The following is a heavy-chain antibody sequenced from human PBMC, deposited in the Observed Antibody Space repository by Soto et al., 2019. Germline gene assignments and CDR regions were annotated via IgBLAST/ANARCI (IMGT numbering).Heavy chain of an antibody. CDR2: IIPIIGTA. V-gene: IGHV1-69*06. J-gene: IGHJ1*01. CDR3: TNGYFDASTSYYPAEYFQH. D-gene: IGHD3-22*01. CDR1: GGTFSNYA. Sequence: QVQLVQSGAEVKKPGSSVKVSCRASGGTFSNYAISWVRQAPGQGLEWMGGIIPIIGTAIYAQKFQGRLTITSYKFTTTAYVELISLRSENTAIYYCTNGYFDASTSYYPAEYFQHWGQGTLVTVSS.